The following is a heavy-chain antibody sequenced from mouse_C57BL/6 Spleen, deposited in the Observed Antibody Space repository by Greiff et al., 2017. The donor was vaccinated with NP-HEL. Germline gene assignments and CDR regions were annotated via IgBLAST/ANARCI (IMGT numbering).Heavy chain of an antibody. J-gene: IGHJ3*01. Sequence: EVKLVESGGGLVKPGGSLKLSCAASGFTFSDYGMHWVRQAPEKGLEWVAYISSGSSTIYYADTVKGRFTISRDNAKNTLFLQITSLRSEDTAMYYCARSEVDGYYVWFAYWGQGTLVTVSA. V-gene: IGHV5-17*01. CDR3: ARSEVDGYYVWFAY. CDR2: ISSGSSTI. D-gene: IGHD2-3*01. CDR1: GFTFSDYG.